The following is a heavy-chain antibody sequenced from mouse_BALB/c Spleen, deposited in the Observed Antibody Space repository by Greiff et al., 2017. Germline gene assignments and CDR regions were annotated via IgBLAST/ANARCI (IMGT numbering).Heavy chain of an antibody. CDR1: GYSITSGYY. Sequence: EVKLMESGPGLVKPSQSLSLTCSVTGYSITSGYYWNWIRQLPGNKLEWMGYISYDGSNNYNPSLKNRISITRDTSKNQFFLKLNSVTTEDTATYYCANLYGNYYRSAMDYWGQGTSVTVSS. D-gene: IGHD2-1*01. CDR2: ISYDGSN. CDR3: ANLYGNYYRSAMDY. V-gene: IGHV3-6*02. J-gene: IGHJ4*01.